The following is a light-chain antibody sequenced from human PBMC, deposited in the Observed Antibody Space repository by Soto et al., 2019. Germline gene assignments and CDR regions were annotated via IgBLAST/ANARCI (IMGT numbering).Light chain of an antibody. Sequence: EIVLTQSPGTVSLSPGERATLYCRASLSVSSSYLAWYQQKPGQAPRLLIYGASSRATGIPDRFSGSGSGTDFTLTISRLEPEDFAVYYCQQYGSSPLTFGGGTKVDIK. CDR1: LSVSSSY. CDR2: GAS. V-gene: IGKV3-20*01. J-gene: IGKJ4*01. CDR3: QQYGSSPLT.